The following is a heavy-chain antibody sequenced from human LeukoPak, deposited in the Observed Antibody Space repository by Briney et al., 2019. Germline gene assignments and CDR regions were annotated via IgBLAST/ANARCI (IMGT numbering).Heavy chain of an antibody. V-gene: IGHV4-38-2*02. CDR2: INHSGRT. Sequence: SETLSLTRTVSDYSISISSGYYWAWIRQPPGKGLEWIGEINHSGRTNYNPSLKSRVTISVDTSKNQFSLKVTSVTAADTAVYYCARTETNTSWSPDFDSWGQGTLVTVSS. CDR3: ARTETNTSWSPDFDS. D-gene: IGHD2-2*01. J-gene: IGHJ4*02. CDR1: DYSISISSGYY.